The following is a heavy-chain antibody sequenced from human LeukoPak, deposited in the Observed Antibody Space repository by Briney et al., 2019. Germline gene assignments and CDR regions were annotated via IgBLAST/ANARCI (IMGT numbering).Heavy chain of an antibody. CDR1: EFTFNIYS. Sequence: PGGSLRLSCAASEFTFNIYSMNWVRKAPGKGLEWVSSISSDSIYIYYVDSVKGRFTISRDNAKNSLYLQMNSLRAEDTAVYYCARAYCSTSSCSTPDGLDIWGQGTLVTVSS. D-gene: IGHD2-2*02. J-gene: IGHJ3*02. CDR2: ISSDSIYI. V-gene: IGHV3-21*01. CDR3: ARAYCSTSSCSTPDGLDI.